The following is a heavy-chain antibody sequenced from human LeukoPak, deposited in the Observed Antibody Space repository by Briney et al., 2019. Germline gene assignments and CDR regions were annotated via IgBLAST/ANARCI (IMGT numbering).Heavy chain of an antibody. V-gene: IGHV4-39*07. CDR2: IYYSGST. Sequence: PSETLSLTCTVSGGSIRSSSYYWGWIRQPPGKGLEWIGSIYYSGSTYYNPSLKSRVTISVDTSKNQFSLKLSSVTAADTAVYYCARDYGDYVFDYWGQGTLVTVSS. CDR1: GGSIRSSSYY. J-gene: IGHJ4*02. CDR3: ARDYGDYVFDY. D-gene: IGHD4-17*01.